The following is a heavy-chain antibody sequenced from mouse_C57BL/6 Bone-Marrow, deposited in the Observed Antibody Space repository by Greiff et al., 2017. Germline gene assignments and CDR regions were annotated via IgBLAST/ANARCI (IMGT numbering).Heavy chain of an antibody. D-gene: IGHD1-1*01. J-gene: IGHJ1*03. CDR2: IDPEDGET. V-gene: IGHV14-2*01. Sequence: EVQLQQSGAELVKPGASVKLSCTASGFNIKDYYMHWVKQRTEQGLEWIGRIDPEDGETKYAPKFQGKATITADTSSNTAYLQLSSLTSEDTAFYYCALIPFITTVVATWYFDVWGTRATVPFSS. CDR1: GFNIKDYY. CDR3: ALIPFITTVVATWYFDV.